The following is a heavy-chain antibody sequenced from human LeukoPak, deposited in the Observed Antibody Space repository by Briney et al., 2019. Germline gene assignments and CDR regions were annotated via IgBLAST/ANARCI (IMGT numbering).Heavy chain of an antibody. Sequence: KSGGSLRLSCAASGFTFSSYSMNWVRQAPGKGLEWVSSISSSSSYIYYADSVKGRFTISRDNAKNSLYLQMNSLRAEDTAVYYCARDFGRDYGMDYWGQGTLVTVSS. V-gene: IGHV3-21*04. D-gene: IGHD4-17*01. CDR3: ARDFGRDYGMDY. CDR2: ISSSSSYI. J-gene: IGHJ4*02. CDR1: GFTFSSYS.